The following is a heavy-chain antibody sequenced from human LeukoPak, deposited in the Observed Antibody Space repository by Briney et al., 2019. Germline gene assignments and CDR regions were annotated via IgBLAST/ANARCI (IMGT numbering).Heavy chain of an antibody. J-gene: IGHJ3*02. CDR2: INPNSGGT. D-gene: IGHD2-15*01. CDR1: GYTFTGYY. Sequence: ASVKVSCKASGYTFTGYYMHWVRQAPGQGLEWMGWINPNSGGTNYAQKFQGRVTMTRDTSISTAYMELSRLRSDDTAVYYCARACSGGSCYSVYAFDIWGQGTMVTVSS. V-gene: IGHV1-2*02. CDR3: ARACSGGSCYSVYAFDI.